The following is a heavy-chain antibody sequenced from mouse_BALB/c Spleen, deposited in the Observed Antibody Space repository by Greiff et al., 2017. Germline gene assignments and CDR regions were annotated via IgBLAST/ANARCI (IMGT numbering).Heavy chain of an antibody. CDR3: ARGRGEITTYYFDY. D-gene: IGHD1-1*01. CDR1: GFTFSSYA. V-gene: IGHV5-6-5*01. Sequence: EVQRVESGGGLVKPGGSLKLSCAASGFTFSSYAMSWVRQTPEKRLEWVASISSGGSTYYPDSVKGRFTISRDNARNILYLQMSSLRSEDTAMYYCARGRGEITTYYFDYWGQGTTLTVSS. J-gene: IGHJ2*01. CDR2: ISSGGST.